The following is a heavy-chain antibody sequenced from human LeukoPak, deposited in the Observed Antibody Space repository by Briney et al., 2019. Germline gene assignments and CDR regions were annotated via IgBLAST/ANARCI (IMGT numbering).Heavy chain of an antibody. CDR1: DYTFTNYG. J-gene: IGHJ5*02. CDR2: ISAYNGYT. D-gene: IGHD1-26*01. V-gene: IGHV1-18*01. CDR3: ARVGALSLNWIDP. Sequence: GASVKVSCKASDYTFTNYGISWVRQAPGQGLEWMGWISAYNGYTNYAQKLQGRVTMTTDTSTSTAYMELRSLRSDDTTVYYCARVGALSLNWIDPWGQGTLVTVSS.